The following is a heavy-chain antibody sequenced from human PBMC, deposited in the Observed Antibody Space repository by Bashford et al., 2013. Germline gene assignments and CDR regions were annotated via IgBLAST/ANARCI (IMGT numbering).Heavy chain of an antibody. CDR1: GFTFSDYG. V-gene: IGHV3-33*06. Sequence: GGPVRLSCSASGFTFSDYGMHWVRQAPGKGLEWVAIIWYDGNTKFYADFVKGRFTISRDNSRNTVSLQMNSLSPDDTAVYYCAKDRDDYGDPDAFNIWGQGTMVTVSS. D-gene: IGHD4-17*01. CDR2: IWYDGNTK. J-gene: IGHJ3*02. CDR3: AKDRDDYGDPDAFNI.